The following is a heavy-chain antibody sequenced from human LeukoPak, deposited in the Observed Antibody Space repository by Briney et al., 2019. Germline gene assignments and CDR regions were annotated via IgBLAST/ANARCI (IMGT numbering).Heavy chain of an antibody. J-gene: IGHJ6*03. D-gene: IGHD3-10*01. CDR2: IIPIFGTA. CDR3: ARGTRAYDYYYYYMDV. CDR1: GGTFSSYA. V-gene: IGHV1-69*05. Sequence: GASVKVSCKASGGTFSSYAISWVRQAPGQGLEWMGGIIPIFGTANYAQKFQGRVTITTDESTSTAYMELSSLRSEDTAVYYCARGTRAYDYYYYYMDVWGKGTTVTVSS.